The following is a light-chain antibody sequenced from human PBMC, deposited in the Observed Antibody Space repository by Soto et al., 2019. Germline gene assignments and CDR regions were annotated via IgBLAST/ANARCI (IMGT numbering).Light chain of an antibody. J-gene: IGKJ5*01. CDR2: WAS. CDR3: QQYDSVPIT. CDR1: QSVLYTSNNKNY. Sequence: DIVMTQSPDSLAVSLGERATINCKSSQSVLYTSNNKNYIAWYQQKSGQPPKLLIYWASTRVSGVPDRFSGGGSGTEFTLTISSLQAEDVAVYYCQQYDSVPITFGQGTRLE. V-gene: IGKV4-1*01.